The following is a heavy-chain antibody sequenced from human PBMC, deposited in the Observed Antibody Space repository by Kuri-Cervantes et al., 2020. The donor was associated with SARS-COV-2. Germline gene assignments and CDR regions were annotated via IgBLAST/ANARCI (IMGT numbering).Heavy chain of an antibody. CDR3: VKGGARITNSGVVIANWFDP. J-gene: IGHJ5*02. CDR2: IYTSGST. D-gene: IGHD3-3*01. Sequence: GSLRLSCTVSGVSISSYYWSWIRQPAGKGLEWIGRIYTSGSTDYNPSLKSRVTMSVDTSKNQFSLKLSSVTAADTAVYYCVKGGARITNSGVVIANWFDPWGQGTLVTVSS. V-gene: IGHV4-4*07. CDR1: GVSISSYY.